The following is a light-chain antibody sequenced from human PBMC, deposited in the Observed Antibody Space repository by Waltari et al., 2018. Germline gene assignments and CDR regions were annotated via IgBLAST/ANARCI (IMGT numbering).Light chain of an antibody. J-gene: IGLJ3*02. Sequence: QSALTQPASVSGSPGPSITLSCPGSSSDVGSYTLVSWYQLRPGKAPKLLIYEGSKRPSGVSNRFSGSKSGHTASLTISGLQTEDEADYYCCSYAGSTSPRVFGGGTKLSVL. CDR3: CSYAGSTSPRV. V-gene: IGLV2-23*01. CDR1: SSDVGSYTL. CDR2: EGS.